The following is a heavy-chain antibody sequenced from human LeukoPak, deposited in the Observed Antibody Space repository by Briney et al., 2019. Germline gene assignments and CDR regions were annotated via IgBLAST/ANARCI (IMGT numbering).Heavy chain of an antibody. CDR3: AKGPQLYSGYHPDY. CDR2: ITGSDDTT. V-gene: IGHV3-23*01. CDR1: GFTFSSYE. Sequence: GGSLRLSCAASGFTFSSYEMNWVRQAPGEGLEWVSTITGSDDTTYYADSVKGRFTISRDYSKSTVHLQMNSLRAEDTAIYYCAKGPQLYSGYHPDYWGQGTLVTVSS. D-gene: IGHD3-22*01. J-gene: IGHJ4*02.